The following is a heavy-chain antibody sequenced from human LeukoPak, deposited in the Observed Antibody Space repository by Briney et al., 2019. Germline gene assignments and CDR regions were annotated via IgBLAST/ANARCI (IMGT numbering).Heavy chain of an antibody. D-gene: IGHD3-3*01. CDR1: GFTFSSYA. CDR2: ISGSGGST. Sequence: GGSLRLSCAASGFTFSSYAMSWVRQAPGKGLEWVSAISGSGGSTYYADSVKGRFTISRDNSKNTLYLQVNSLRAEDTAVYYCAKRPDFWSGYLDYWGQGTLVTVSS. J-gene: IGHJ4*02. CDR3: AKRPDFWSGYLDY. V-gene: IGHV3-23*01.